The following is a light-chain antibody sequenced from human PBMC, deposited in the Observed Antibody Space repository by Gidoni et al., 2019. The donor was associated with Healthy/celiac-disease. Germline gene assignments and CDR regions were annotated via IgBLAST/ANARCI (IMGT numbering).Light chain of an antibody. V-gene: IGKV2-28*01. J-gene: IGKJ4*01. Sequence: DIVMTQSPLSLPVTPGEPASISCRSSHSLLHSNGYNYLDWYLQKPGQSPQLLIYLGSNRASGVPDRFSGSGSGTEFTLKISRVEAEDVGVYYCMQALQTPLTFGGGTKVEIK. CDR3: MQALQTPLT. CDR1: HSLLHSNGYNY. CDR2: LGS.